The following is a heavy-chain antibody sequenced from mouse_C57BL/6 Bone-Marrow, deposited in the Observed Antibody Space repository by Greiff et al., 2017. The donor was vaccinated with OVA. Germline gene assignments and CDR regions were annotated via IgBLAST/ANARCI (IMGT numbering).Heavy chain of an antibody. V-gene: IGHV1-50*01. CDR2: IDPSDSYT. Sequence: QVQLQQPGAELVKPGASVKLSCKASGYTFTSYWMQWVKQRPGQGLEWIGEIDPSDSYTNYNQKFKGKATLTVDTSSSTAYMQLSSLTSEDSAVYYWAKKDSSGYVMDYWGQGTSVTVSS. J-gene: IGHJ4*01. CDR3: AKKDSSGYVMDY. D-gene: IGHD3-2*02. CDR1: GYTFTSYW.